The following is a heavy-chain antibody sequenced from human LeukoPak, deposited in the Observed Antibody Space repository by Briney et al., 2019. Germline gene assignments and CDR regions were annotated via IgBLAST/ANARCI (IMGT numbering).Heavy chain of an antibody. V-gene: IGHV1-46*01. CDR3: ARVVITMIANWFDP. CDR2: INPSGGST. D-gene: IGHD3-22*01. CDR1: GYTFTSYY. Sequence: GASVKVSCKASGYTFTSYYMHWVRQAPGQGLEWMGIINPSGGSTSYAQKLQGRVTMTTDTSTSTAYMELRSLRSDDTAVYYCARVVITMIANWFDPWGQGTLVTVSS. J-gene: IGHJ5*02.